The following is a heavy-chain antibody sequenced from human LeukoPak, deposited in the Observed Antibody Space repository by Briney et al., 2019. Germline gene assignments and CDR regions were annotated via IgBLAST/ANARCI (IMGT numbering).Heavy chain of an antibody. Sequence: ASVKVSCKASGYTLTSYGISWVRQAPGQGLEWMGWISAYNGNTNYAQKLQGRVTMTTDTSTSTAYMELRSLRSDDTAVYYCARDGAMVHASWNKNWFDPWGQGTLVTVSS. CDR1: GYTLTSYG. CDR3: ARDGAMVHASWNKNWFDP. V-gene: IGHV1-18*01. D-gene: IGHD1/OR15-1a*01. J-gene: IGHJ5*02. CDR2: ISAYNGNT.